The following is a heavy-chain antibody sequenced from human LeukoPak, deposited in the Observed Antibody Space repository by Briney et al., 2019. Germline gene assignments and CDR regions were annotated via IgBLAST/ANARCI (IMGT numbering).Heavy chain of an antibody. CDR2: ISYDGSNK. J-gene: IGHJ4*02. D-gene: IGHD3-22*01. V-gene: IGHV3-30*04. Sequence: GSLRLSCAASGFTFSSYAMHWVRQAPGKGLEWVAVISYDGSNKYYADSVKGRFTISRDNSKNTLYLQMNSLRAEDTAVYYCATAPTLTYYYDSSGYYLDYWGQGTLVTVSS. CDR3: ATAPTLTYYYDSSGYYLDY. CDR1: GFTFSSYA.